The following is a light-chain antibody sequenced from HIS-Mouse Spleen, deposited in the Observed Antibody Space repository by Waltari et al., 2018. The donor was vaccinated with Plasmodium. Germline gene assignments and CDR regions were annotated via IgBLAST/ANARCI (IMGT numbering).Light chain of an antibody. CDR2: KAS. V-gene: IGKV1-5*03. J-gene: IGKJ1*01. CDR1: QSISSW. CDR3: QQYNSYWT. Sequence: DIQMTQSPSTLSASVGDRGTITCRASQSISSWLTWNQQKPGKAPKLLIYKASRLDSGVPSRFSGSGSGTEFPLTISILQPDDVATYYRQQYNSYWTFGQGTKVEIK.